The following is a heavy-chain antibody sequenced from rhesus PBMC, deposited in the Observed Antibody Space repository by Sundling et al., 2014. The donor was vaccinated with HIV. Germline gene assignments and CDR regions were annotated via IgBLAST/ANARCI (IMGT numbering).Heavy chain of an antibody. CDR3: ASFGGLSGYYTFDY. V-gene: IGHV3-110*01. Sequence: EVQLLESGGGLVQPGGRLRLSCVASGFTFSDHYMDWVRQAPGKGLEWVSSISDSSSTTLYPDSVKGRFTISRDNAKNTVYLQMNSLRAEDTAVYYCASFGGLSGYYTFDYWGQGVLVTVSS. CDR1: GFTFSDHY. CDR2: ISDSSSTT. J-gene: IGHJ4*01. D-gene: IGHD3-3*01.